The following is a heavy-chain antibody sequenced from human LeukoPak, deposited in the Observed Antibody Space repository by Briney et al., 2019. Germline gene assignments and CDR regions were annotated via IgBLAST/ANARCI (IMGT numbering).Heavy chain of an antibody. J-gene: IGHJ4*02. D-gene: IGHD6-6*01. V-gene: IGHV1-69*01. CDR1: GGTFSSYA. CDR3: ARDRLGAARPTYFDY. Sequence: SVKVSCKASGGTFSSYAISWVRQAPGQGLEWMGGIIPVFGTANYAQKFQGRVTITADESTSTAYMELSSLRSEDTAVYYCARDRLGAARPTYFDYWGQGTLDTVSS. CDR2: IIPVFGTA.